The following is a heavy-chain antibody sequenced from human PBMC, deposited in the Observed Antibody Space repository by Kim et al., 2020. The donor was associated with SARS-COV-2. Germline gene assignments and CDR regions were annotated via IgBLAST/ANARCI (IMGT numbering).Heavy chain of an antibody. V-gene: IGHV3-15*01. Sequence: DYAAPVKGRFTISRDDSKNTLYLQMNSLKTEDTAVYYCTTWFGELYYFDYWGQGTLVTVSS. CDR3: TTWFGELYYFDY. J-gene: IGHJ4*02. D-gene: IGHD3-10*01.